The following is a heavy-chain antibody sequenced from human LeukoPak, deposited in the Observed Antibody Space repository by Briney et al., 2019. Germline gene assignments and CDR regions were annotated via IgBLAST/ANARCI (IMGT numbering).Heavy chain of an antibody. Sequence: GGSLRLSCAASGFAFSDYYMSWIRQAPGKGLDWLSYISISGSDTFYADSVSGRFTISRDNAKNSLFLQMNSLRAEDTAVYYCARFLASWDRYYMDVWGKGTTVSVSS. D-gene: IGHD2-2*01. CDR3: ARFLASWDRYYMDV. CDR1: GFAFSDYY. J-gene: IGHJ6*03. CDR2: ISISGSDT. V-gene: IGHV3-11*04.